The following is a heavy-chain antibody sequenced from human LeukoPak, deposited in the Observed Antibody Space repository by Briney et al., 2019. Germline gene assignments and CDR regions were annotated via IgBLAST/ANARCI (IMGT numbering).Heavy chain of an antibody. D-gene: IGHD3-22*01. J-gene: IGHJ4*02. CDR3: AKGSSGYFFDL. Sequence: GGSLRLSCAASGFTFSTYAMSWVRQAPGKGLEWVSTISGSGANTYYADSVRGRFTISRDNSKNTLFLQMDSLRAEDTALYYCAKGSSGYFFDLWGQGTLVTVSS. CDR1: GFTFSTYA. CDR2: ISGSGANT. V-gene: IGHV3-23*01.